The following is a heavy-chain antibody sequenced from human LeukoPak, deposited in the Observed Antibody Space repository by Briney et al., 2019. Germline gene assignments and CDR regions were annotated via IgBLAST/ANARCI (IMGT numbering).Heavy chain of an antibody. CDR2: INPNSGGT. J-gene: IGHJ5*02. Sequence: ASVKVSCKAPGYIFTDYYMHWVRQAPGQGLEWMGWINPNSGGTNSAQKFQGRVTMTRDTSISTAYMELSRLRSDDTAVYYCARVGCTGGSCYGWFDPWGQGTLVTVSS. CDR3: ARVGCTGGSCYGWFDP. CDR1: GYIFTDYY. D-gene: IGHD2-15*01. V-gene: IGHV1-2*02.